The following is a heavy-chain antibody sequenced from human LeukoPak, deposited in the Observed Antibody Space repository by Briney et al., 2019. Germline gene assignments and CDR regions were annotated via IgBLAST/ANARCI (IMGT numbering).Heavy chain of an antibody. Sequence: PSGTLSLTCAVSGGSISSSNWWSWVRQPPGKGLEWIGEIYHSGSTNYNPSLKSRVTISVDKSKYQFSLKLSSVTAADTAVYYCARKTGYCSGGSCYWGPTNKNWFDPWGQGTLVTVSS. V-gene: IGHV4-4*02. CDR1: GGSISSSNW. D-gene: IGHD2-15*01. CDR3: ARKTGYCSGGSCYWGPTNKNWFDP. CDR2: IYHSGST. J-gene: IGHJ5*02.